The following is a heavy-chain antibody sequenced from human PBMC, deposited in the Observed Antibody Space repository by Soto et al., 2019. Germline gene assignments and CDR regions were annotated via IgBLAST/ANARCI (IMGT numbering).Heavy chain of an antibody. J-gene: IGHJ4*02. CDR1: GYTFSSHA. CDR3: ARDGARIAVFGVVYYFDY. V-gene: IGHV1-3*01. CDR2: INAGNGDT. D-gene: IGHD3-3*01. Sequence: ASVKVSCKASGYTFSSHAIHWLRQAPVHGLEWMGWINAGNGDTNYSQKFQGRVAFTTDTSARSAYMELSTLRSEDTAVYYCARDGARIAVFGVVYYFDYWGQGTVVTVSS.